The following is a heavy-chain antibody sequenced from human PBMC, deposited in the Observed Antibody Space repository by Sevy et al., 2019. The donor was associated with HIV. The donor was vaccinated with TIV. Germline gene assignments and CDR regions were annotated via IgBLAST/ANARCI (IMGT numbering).Heavy chain of an antibody. J-gene: IGHJ4*02. CDR3: VKEGGGEGGDH. CDR2: IQYDGSNK. V-gene: IGHV3-30*02. CDR1: GFSFSSYG. Sequence: GGSLRLSCAASGFSFSSYGMHWVRQAPGKGLEWMSYIQYDGSNKDYADSVKGRFTISGDNSKNTLYLQMNSLRVEDTAVFYCVKEGGGEGGDHWGQGTLVIVSS. D-gene: IGHD2-21*01.